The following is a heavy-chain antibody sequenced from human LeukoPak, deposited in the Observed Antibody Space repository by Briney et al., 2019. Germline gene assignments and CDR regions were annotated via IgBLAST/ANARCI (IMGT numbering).Heavy chain of an antibody. J-gene: IGHJ5*01. CDR2: IYSGDST. CDR1: GFTVSSNY. Sequence: PGGSLRLSCAASGFTVSSNYMSWVRQAPGKGLEWVSLIYSGDSTYYADSVKGRFTISRDNSKNTLYLQMNSLRVEDTAVYYCVYWFDSWGQGILVTVSS. CDR3: VYWFDS. V-gene: IGHV3-66*01.